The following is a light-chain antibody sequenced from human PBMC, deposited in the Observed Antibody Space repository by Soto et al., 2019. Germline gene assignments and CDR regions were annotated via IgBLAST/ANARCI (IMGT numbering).Light chain of an antibody. CDR2: EVS. CDR1: SSDVGSYNR. CDR3: SSFTSSSTYV. J-gene: IGLJ1*01. V-gene: IGLV2-18*02. Sequence: QSALTQPPSVSGSPGHAVAISCTGPSSDVGSYNRVAWYQQSPGTAPKLMIYEVSNRPSGVPDRFSGSKSGNTASLTISGLQAEDEADYYCSSFTSSSTYVFGTGTKVTVL.